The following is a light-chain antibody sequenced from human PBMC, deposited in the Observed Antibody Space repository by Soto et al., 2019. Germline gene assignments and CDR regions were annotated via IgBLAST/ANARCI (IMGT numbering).Light chain of an antibody. Sequence: DIQMTQSPSTLSAYVGDRVTFTCRASQSISTWLAWYQQKPGKAPKLLIYDASSLQSDVASRFSGSGSGTEFTLIISAQQTDDVASYYCQQYMNYATFGQGTKVEIK. CDR1: QSISTW. J-gene: IGKJ1*01. V-gene: IGKV1-5*01. CDR3: QQYMNYAT. CDR2: DAS.